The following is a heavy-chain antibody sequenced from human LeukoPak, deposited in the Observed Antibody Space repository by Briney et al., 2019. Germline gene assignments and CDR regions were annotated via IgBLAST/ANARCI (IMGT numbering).Heavy chain of an antibody. CDR2: INPSGGST. J-gene: IGHJ5*02. V-gene: IGHV1-46*01. D-gene: IGHD2-15*01. Sequence: ASVKVSCKASGYTFTGYYMHWVRQAPGQGLEWMGIINPSGGSTSYPQKFQGRVTMTRDTSTSTVYMEMSSLRSEDTAVYYCARGPGLGYCSGGSCYWFDPWGQGTLDTVSS. CDR3: ARGPGLGYCSGGSCYWFDP. CDR1: GYTFTGYY.